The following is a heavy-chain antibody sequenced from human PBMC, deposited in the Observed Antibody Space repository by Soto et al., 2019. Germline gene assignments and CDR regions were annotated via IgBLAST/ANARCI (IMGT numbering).Heavy chain of an antibody. CDR1: GGTFSSYA. J-gene: IGHJ5*02. V-gene: IGHV1-69*01. CDR3: AEGRDYYDSSGYNLWWCDP. D-gene: IGHD3-22*01. Sequence: QVQLVQSGAEVKKPGSSVKVSCKASGGTFSSYAISWVRQAPGQGLEWMGGIIPIFGTANYAQKFQGRVTITADESTSTAYMELSSLRSEDTAVYYCAEGRDYYDSSGYNLWWCDPWGQGTLVTVSS. CDR2: IIPIFGTA.